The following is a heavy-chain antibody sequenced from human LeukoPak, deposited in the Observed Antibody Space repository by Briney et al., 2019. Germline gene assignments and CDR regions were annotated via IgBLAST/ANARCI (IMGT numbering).Heavy chain of an antibody. J-gene: IGHJ2*01. CDR1: GFTFESYT. CDR2: VSYGGSNK. V-gene: IGHV3-30-3*01. Sequence: GGSLRLSCAASGFTFESYTIHWVRQAPGKGLEWVALVSYGGSNKYYIDSVKGRFTISRDNSKNTLYLQMNGLRDEDTAMYYCARDSVGSTTYYAYWYFDLWGRGTQVTVSS. CDR3: ARDSVGSTTYYAYWYFDL. D-gene: IGHD2/OR15-2a*01.